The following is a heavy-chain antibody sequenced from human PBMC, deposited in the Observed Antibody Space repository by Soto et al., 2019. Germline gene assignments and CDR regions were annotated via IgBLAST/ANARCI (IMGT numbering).Heavy chain of an antibody. CDR1: GGSISSGGYY. D-gene: IGHD1-26*01. CDR3: ARDRGPWTNFDY. J-gene: IGHJ4*02. CDR2: IYYSGST. V-gene: IGHV4-31*01. Sequence: QVQLQESGPGLVKPSQTLSLTCTVSGGSISSGGYYWSWIRQHPGKGLEWIGYIYYSGSTYYNPSLKSXVXXXVXXSKNQFSLKLSSVTAADTAVYYCARDRGPWTNFDYWGQGTLVTVSS.